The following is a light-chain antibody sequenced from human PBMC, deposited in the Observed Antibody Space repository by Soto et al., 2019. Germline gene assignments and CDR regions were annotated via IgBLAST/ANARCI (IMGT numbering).Light chain of an antibody. Sequence: QSALTQPASVSGSPGQSITISCTGTSSDVGDYNYVSWYQQHPGKAPKLMIYDVSNRPSGVSNRFSGSKSGKTASLTVSGLQAVDEADYYCSSYTSSSTLVFGGGTQLTVL. CDR3: SSYTSSSTLV. CDR2: DVS. V-gene: IGLV2-14*01. CDR1: SSDVGDYNY. J-gene: IGLJ2*01.